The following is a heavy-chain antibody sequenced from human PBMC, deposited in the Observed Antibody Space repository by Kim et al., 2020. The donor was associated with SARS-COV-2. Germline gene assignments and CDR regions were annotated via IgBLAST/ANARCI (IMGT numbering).Heavy chain of an antibody. CDR3: ARTRSPNPYYYDSSGYYYREYYYYGMDV. J-gene: IGHJ6*02. V-gene: IGHV2-70*01. CDR1: GFSLSTSGMC. D-gene: IGHD3-22*01. Sequence: SGPTLVKPTQTLTLTCTFSGFSLSTSGMCVSWIRQPPGKALEWLALIDWDDDKYYSTSLKTRLTISKDTSKNQVVLTMTNMDPVDTATYYCARTRSPNPYYYDSSGYYYREYYYYGMDVWGQGTTVTVSS. CDR2: IDWDDDK.